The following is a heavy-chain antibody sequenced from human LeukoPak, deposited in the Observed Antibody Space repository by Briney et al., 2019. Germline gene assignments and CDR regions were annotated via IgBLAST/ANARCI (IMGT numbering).Heavy chain of an antibody. V-gene: IGHV4-38-2*01. J-gene: IGHJ5*01. Sequence: SETLSLTCAVSGYPLGRNYFWGWVRQPPGKRLEWIGRIYGSESTTYNPSLMNRVTISVDTSRNHLSLRLTSATAADTAVYYCARYDSRGSASTRFDSWGQGILVTISS. CDR3: ARYDSRGSASTRFDS. CDR1: GYPLGRNYF. CDR2: IYGSEST. D-gene: IGHD4-23*01.